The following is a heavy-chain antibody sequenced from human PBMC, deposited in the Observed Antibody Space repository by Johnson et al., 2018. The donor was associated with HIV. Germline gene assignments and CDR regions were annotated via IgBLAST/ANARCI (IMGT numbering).Heavy chain of an antibody. J-gene: IGHJ3*02. CDR3: ARDLGRWAVTTDDGLDI. CDR2: ITWTGGTT. D-gene: IGHD4-17*01. CDR1: GFTFDEYG. V-gene: IGHV3-20*04. Sequence: EVQLVESGGGVVRPGGSLRVSCTASGFTFDEYGMRWVRQAPGKGLAWVSGITWTGGTTGYADSVQGRFLISRDNAKNSLYLQMSSLRAEDTALYYCARDLGRWAVTTDDGLDIWGQGTMVTVSS.